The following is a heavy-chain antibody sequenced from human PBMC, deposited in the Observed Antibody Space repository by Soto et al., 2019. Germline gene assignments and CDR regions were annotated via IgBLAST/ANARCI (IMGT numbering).Heavy chain of an antibody. D-gene: IGHD3-10*01. Sequence: SVKVSCKASGFTFTSSAVQWVRQARGQRLEWIGWIVVGSGNTNYAQKFQERVTITRDMSTSTAYMELSSLRSEDTAVYYCAADEGSGSYPYYYYYGMDVWGQGTTVTVSS. CDR3: AADEGSGSYPYYYYYGMDV. CDR2: IVVGSGNT. V-gene: IGHV1-58*01. CDR1: GFTFTSSA. J-gene: IGHJ6*02.